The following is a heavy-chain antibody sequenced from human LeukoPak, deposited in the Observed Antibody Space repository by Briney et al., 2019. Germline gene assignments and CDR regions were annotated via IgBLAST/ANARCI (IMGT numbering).Heavy chain of an antibody. Sequence: ASVKVSCKASGYTFTGYYMHWVRQAPGQGLEWMGWINPNSGGTNYAQKFQGRVTMTRDTSISTAYMELNRLRSDDTAVYYCARPSRGFFRGYGPWFDPWGQGTLVTVSS. CDR1: GYTFTGYY. J-gene: IGHJ5*02. D-gene: IGHD5-12*01. V-gene: IGHV1-2*02. CDR3: ARPSRGFFRGYGPWFDP. CDR2: INPNSGGT.